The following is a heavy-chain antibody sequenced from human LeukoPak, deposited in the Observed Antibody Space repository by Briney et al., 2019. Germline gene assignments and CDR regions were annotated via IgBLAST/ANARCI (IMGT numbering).Heavy chain of an antibody. V-gene: IGHV1-2*02. CDR2: INPNSGGT. CDR1: GYTFTGYY. CDR3: ARVGRRYCSSTSCDLGY. Sequence: GASVKVSCKASGYTFTGYYMHWVRQAPGQGLEWMGWINPNSGGTNYAQKFQGRVTMTRDTSISKAYMELSRLRSDDTAVYYCARVGRRYCSSTSCDLGYWGQGTLVTVSS. J-gene: IGHJ4*02. D-gene: IGHD2-2*01.